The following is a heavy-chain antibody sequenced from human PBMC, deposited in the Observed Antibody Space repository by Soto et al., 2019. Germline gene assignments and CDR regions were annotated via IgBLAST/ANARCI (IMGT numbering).Heavy chain of an antibody. CDR2: IYYSGST. J-gene: IGHJ1*01. V-gene: IGHV4-59*08. CDR1: GGSISSYY. Sequence: SETPSLTCTVSGGSISSYYWSWIRQPPGKGLEWIGYIYYSGSTNYNPSLKSRVTISVDTSKNQFSLKLSSVTAADTAVYYCARGRGYSYGYGDFQHWGQGTLVTVSS. D-gene: IGHD5-18*01. CDR3: ARGRGYSYGYGDFQH.